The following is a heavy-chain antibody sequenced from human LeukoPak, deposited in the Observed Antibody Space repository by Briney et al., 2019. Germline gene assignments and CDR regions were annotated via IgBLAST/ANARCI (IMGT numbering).Heavy chain of an antibody. J-gene: IGHJ4*02. V-gene: IGHV1-18*01. Sequence: ASVKVSCKASGYTFTSYGISWVRQAPGQGLEWMGWISAYNGNTNYAQKLQGRVTMTTDTSTSTAYMELRSLRSDDTAVYYCARDVYGGNSGRRRDYWGQGTLVTVSS. CDR3: ARDVYGGNSGRRRDY. CDR1: GYTFTSYG. CDR2: ISAYNGNT. D-gene: IGHD4-23*01.